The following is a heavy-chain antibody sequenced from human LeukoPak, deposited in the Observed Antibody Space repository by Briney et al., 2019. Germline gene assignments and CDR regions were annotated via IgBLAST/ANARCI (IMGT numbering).Heavy chain of an antibody. CDR2: ISGSGGST. V-gene: IGHV3-23*01. D-gene: IGHD3-22*01. Sequence: GGSLRLSCAASGFTFSSYAMSWVRQAPGKGLEWVSAISGSGGSTYYADSVKGRFTIYRDNSKNTLYLQMNSLRAEDTAVYYCANGGYYYDSTYWGQGTLVAVSS. J-gene: IGHJ4*02. CDR1: GFTFSSYA. CDR3: ANGGYYYDSTY.